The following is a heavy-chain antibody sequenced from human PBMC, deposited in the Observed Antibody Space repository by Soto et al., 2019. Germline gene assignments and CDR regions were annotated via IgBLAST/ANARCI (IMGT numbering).Heavy chain of an antibody. J-gene: IGHJ4*02. D-gene: IGHD3-9*01. Sequence: QVQLVQSGAEVKKPGASVKVSCKASGYTFTRNAIHWVRQAPGQRLEWIGKIDASNGNTKYSQKFQDRVTITRDTSASAAYMELRTLRSEDTSIYYCARSATDYSRFDFWGQGTLVSVSS. CDR1: GYTFTRNA. V-gene: IGHV1-3*01. CDR2: IDASNGNT. CDR3: ARSATDYSRFDF.